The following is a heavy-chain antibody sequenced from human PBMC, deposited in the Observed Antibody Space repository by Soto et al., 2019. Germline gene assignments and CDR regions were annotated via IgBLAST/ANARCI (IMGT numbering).Heavy chain of an antibody. CDR3: ARAYAWDGYFDWLSLPCHFHY. Sequence: SETLSLTCTVSGGSISSYYWSWIRRPPGKGLEWIGYIYYSGSTNYNPSLKSRVTISVDTSKNQFSLKLSSVTAADTAVYYCARAYAWDGYFDWLSLPCHFHYWGQGTLVTVSS. CDR2: IYYSGST. CDR1: GGSISSYY. J-gene: IGHJ4*02. V-gene: IGHV4-59*01. D-gene: IGHD3-9*01.